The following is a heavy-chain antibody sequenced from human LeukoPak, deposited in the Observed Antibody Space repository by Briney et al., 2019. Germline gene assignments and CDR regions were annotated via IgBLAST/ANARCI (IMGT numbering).Heavy chain of an antibody. J-gene: IGHJ4*02. CDR1: GFTFRNYA. Sequence: GGSLRLSCAASGFTFRNYAMSWVRQAPGKGLEWVSTISGSGGSTYYADSVKGRFTISRDNSKNTLYLQMSSLRAEDTAVYYCAKPSSGWYLFDYWGQGTLVTVSS. V-gene: IGHV3-23*01. CDR2: ISGSGGST. CDR3: AKPSSGWYLFDY. D-gene: IGHD6-19*01.